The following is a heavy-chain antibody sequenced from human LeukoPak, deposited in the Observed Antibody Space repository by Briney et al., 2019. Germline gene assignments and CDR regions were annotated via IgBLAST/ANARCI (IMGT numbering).Heavy chain of an antibody. CDR1: GFTFSQYY. J-gene: IGHJ6*03. D-gene: IGHD2-2*01. Sequence: GGSLRLSCAASGFTFSQYYMNWIRQAPGKGLEWISYISNTATTTYYADSVKGRFTISRDNAKNSLYLQMNSLRAEDTAVYYCAVARAVPSYYFMDVWGKGTTVTVS. CDR2: ISNTATTT. V-gene: IGHV3-11*01. CDR3: AVARAVPSYYFMDV.